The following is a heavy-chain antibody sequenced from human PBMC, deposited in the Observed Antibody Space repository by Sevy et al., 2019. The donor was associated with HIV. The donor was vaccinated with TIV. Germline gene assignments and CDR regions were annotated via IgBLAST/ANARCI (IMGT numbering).Heavy chain of an antibody. J-gene: IGHJ4*02. CDR2: IRQDGNEI. CDR1: GFTFDTYW. Sequence: GGSLRLSCVASGFTFDTYWMQWVRQAPGQGLEWVANIRQDGNEIYYADSVKGRFTISRDNAKESVYLQMSNLRVEDTGIYYCASRYFDLWGRGTLVTVSS. V-gene: IGHV3-7*01. CDR3: ASRYFDL.